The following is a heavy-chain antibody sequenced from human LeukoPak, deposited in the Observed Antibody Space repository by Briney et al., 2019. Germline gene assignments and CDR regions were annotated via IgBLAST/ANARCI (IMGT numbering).Heavy chain of an antibody. D-gene: IGHD6-19*01. Sequence: SETLSLTCTVSGGSISSSSYYWGWIRQPPGKGLEWIGSIYYSGSTYYNPSLKSRVTISVDTSKNQFSLKLSSVTAADTAVYYCARAVDWFDPWGQGTLVTVSS. CDR1: GGSISSSSYY. J-gene: IGHJ5*02. CDR2: IYYSGST. CDR3: ARAVDWFDP. V-gene: IGHV4-39*07.